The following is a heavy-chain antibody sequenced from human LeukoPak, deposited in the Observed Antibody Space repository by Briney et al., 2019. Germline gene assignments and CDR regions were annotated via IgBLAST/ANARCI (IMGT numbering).Heavy chain of an antibody. D-gene: IGHD3-10*01. CDR2: ISWNSGSI. J-gene: IGHJ6*03. V-gene: IGHV3-9*01. CDR3: AKEPNYYGSGSYQIYYYYMDV. Sequence: GRSLRLSCAASGFTFDDYAMHWVRQAPGKGLEWVSGISWNSGSIGYADSVKGRFTISRDNAKNSLYLQMNSLRAEDTAVYYCAKEPNYYGSGSYQIYYYYMDVWGKGTTVTISS. CDR1: GFTFDDYA.